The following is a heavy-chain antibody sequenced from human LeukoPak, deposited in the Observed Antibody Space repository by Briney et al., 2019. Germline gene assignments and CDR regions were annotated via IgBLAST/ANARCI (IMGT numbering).Heavy chain of an antibody. CDR3: AKGLTGTTFT. Sequence: GGSLRLSCAASGFTFSNYAMHWVRQAPGKGLEWVSAISGSGGSTYYADSVKGRFTISRDNSKNTLYLQMNSLRAEDTAVYYCAKGLTGTTFTWGQGTLVTVSS. J-gene: IGHJ5*02. CDR1: GFTFSNYA. D-gene: IGHD1-7*01. CDR2: ISGSGGST. V-gene: IGHV3-23*01.